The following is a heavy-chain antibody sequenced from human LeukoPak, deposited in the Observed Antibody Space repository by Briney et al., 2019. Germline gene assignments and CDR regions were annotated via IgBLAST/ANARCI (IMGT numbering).Heavy chain of an antibody. V-gene: IGHV1-69*13. CDR1: GGTFSSCA. CDR3: ARSFYCSGGSCYLLGYYYYGMDV. D-gene: IGHD2-15*01. J-gene: IGHJ6*02. CDR2: IIPIFGTA. Sequence: SVKVSCKASGGTFSSCAISWVRQAPGQGLEWMGGIIPIFGTANYAQKFQGRVTITADESTSTAYMELSSLRSEDTAVYYCARSFYCSGGSCYLLGYYYYGMDVWGQGTTVTVSS.